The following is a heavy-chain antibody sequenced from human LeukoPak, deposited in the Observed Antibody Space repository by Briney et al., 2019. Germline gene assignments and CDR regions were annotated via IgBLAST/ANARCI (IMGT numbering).Heavy chain of an antibody. D-gene: IGHD3-10*01. CDR1: GYTFTSYY. CDR3: ARVDSMVNFDY. J-gene: IGHJ4*02. V-gene: IGHV1-46*01. Sequence: ASVKVSCKASGYTFTSYYMHWVRQAPGQGLEWTGIINPSGGSTSYAQKFQGRVTMTRDTSTSTVYMELSSLRSEDTAVYYCARVDSMVNFDYWGQGTLVTVPS. CDR2: INPSGGST.